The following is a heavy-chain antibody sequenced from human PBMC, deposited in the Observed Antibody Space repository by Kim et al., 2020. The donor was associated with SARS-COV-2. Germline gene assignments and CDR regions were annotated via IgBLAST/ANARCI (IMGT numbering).Heavy chain of an antibody. Sequence: GSLRLSCAASGFTFSDYYMSWIRQAPGKGLEWVSYISSSSSYTNYADSVKGRFTISRDNAKNSLYLQMNSLRAEDTAVYYCARVWGGTMVRGVQYFDYWGQGTLVTVSS. CDR1: GFTFSDYY. CDR2: ISSSSSYT. CDR3: ARVWGGTMVRGVQYFDY. D-gene: IGHD3-10*01. V-gene: IGHV3-11*05. J-gene: IGHJ4*02.